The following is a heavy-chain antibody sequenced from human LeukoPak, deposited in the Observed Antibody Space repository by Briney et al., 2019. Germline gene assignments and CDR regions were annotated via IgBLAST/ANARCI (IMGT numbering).Heavy chain of an antibody. CDR1: GGTFSSYA. V-gene: IGHV1-69*01. CDR2: IIPIFGTA. Sequence: SVKVSCKASGGTFSSYAISWVRQAPGQGLEWMGGIIPIFGTANYAQKFQGRVTITADESTSTAYMELSSLRSEDTAVYYCASSVVAKVHYYYGMDVWGQGTTVTASS. J-gene: IGHJ6*02. CDR3: ASSVVAKVHYYYGMDV. D-gene: IGHD2-15*01.